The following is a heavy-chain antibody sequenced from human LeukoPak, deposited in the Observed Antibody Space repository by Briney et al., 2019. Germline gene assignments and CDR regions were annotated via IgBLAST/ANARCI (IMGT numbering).Heavy chain of an antibody. D-gene: IGHD5-12*01. Sequence: PGGSLRLSSAASGFTVSSNYMSWVRQAPGKGLEWVSVIYRGGTIYYADSVRGRFTISRDNSKNTLYLQMNSLRAEDTPVYYCGGGDGHDHGDYWGQGTLVTVSS. CDR3: GGGDGHDHGDY. CDR2: IYRGGTI. CDR1: GFTVSSNY. J-gene: IGHJ4*02. V-gene: IGHV3-53*01.